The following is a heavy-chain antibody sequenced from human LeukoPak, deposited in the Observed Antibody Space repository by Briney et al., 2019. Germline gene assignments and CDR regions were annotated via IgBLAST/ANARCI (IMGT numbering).Heavy chain of an antibody. CDR2: IRYDGSNK. J-gene: IGHJ3*02. CDR1: GFTFSSYG. CDR3: AKDIVVVPALHDAFDI. Sequence: PGGSLRLSCAAPGFTFSSYGMHWVRQAPGKGLEWVAFIRYDGSNKYYADSVKGRFTISRDNSKNTLYLQMNSLRAEDTAVYYCAKDIVVVPALHDAFDIWGQGTMVTVSS. D-gene: IGHD2-2*01. V-gene: IGHV3-30*02.